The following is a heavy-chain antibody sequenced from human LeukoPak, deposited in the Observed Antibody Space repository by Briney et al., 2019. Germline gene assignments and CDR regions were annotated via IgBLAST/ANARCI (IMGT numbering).Heavy chain of an antibody. D-gene: IGHD6-6*01. V-gene: IGHV4-34*01. CDR1: GGSFSGYY. CDR2: INHSGST. CDR3: ARGRIAARPHYYCYGMDV. Sequence: SETLSLTCAVYGGSFSGYYWSWIRQPPGKGLEWIGEINHSGSTNYNPSLKSRVTISVDTSKNQFSLKLSSVTAADTAVYYCARGRIAARPHYYCYGMDVWGQGTTVTVSS. J-gene: IGHJ6*02.